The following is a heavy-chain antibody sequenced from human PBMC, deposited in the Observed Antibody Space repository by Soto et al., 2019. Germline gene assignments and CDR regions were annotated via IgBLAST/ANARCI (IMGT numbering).Heavy chain of an antibody. D-gene: IGHD3-10*01. CDR3: AKGRGAYWYFDL. CDR2: ISGSGGST. CDR1: GFTFSSYA. V-gene: IGHV3-23*01. Sequence: EVQLLESGGGLVQPGGSLRLSCAASGFTFSSYAMSWVRQAPGKGLEWVSAISGSGGSTYYADSVKGRFTISRDNSKKTQKLQMSSLGAEDTAVYYCAKGRGAYWYFDLWGRGTLVTVSS. J-gene: IGHJ2*01.